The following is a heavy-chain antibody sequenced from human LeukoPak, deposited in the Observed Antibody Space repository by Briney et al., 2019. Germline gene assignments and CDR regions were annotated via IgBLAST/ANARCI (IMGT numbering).Heavy chain of an antibody. Sequence: SETLSLTCTVSGGSISSGDYYWGWIRQPPGKGLEWIGYIYYSGSTYYNPSLKSRVTISVDTSKNQFSLKLSSVTAADTAVYYCARTIFGVVIKSWFDPWGQGTLVTVSS. CDR2: IYYSGST. V-gene: IGHV4-30-4*08. CDR3: ARTIFGVVIKSWFDP. CDR1: GGSISSGDYY. D-gene: IGHD3-3*01. J-gene: IGHJ5*02.